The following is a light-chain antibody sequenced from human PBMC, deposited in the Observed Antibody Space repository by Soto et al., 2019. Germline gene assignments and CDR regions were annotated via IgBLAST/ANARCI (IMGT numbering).Light chain of an antibody. CDR2: EAS. Sequence: VVMTQSPATLSVSPGGRATLSCRASQNINTNLVWYRQKPGQSPRLLIYEASARAAGVPGRLSGSGSGAEFTLTISSLQSEDFAVYYCQQYDNWPPTFGQGTKLEI. J-gene: IGKJ2*01. CDR1: QNINTN. CDR3: QQYDNWPPT. V-gene: IGKV3-15*01.